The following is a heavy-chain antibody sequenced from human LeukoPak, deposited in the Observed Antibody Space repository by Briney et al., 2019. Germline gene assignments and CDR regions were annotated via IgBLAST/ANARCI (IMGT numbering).Heavy chain of an antibody. D-gene: IGHD3-10*01. CDR2: IKYDGSEK. J-gene: IGHJ5*01. CDR1: GFAFSNYW. Sequence: GGSLRLSCTGSGFAFSNYWMSWVRQAPGKGLEWVANIKYDGSEKYYVDSVKGRLTISKDNAKNSLYLQMNSLRAEDTAVYYCAREPVRKRWFDSWGQGTLVTVSS. V-gene: IGHV3-7*03. CDR3: AREPVRKRWFDS.